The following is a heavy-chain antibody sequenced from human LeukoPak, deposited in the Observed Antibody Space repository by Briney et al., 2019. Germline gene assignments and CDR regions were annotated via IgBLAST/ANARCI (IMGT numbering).Heavy chain of an antibody. CDR1: GGSISSYY. Sequence: PSETLSLTCTVSGGSISSYYWSRIRQPPGKGLEWIGYIYYSGSTNYNPSLKSRVTISVDTSKNQFSLKLSSVTAADTAVYYCARLHLVSSGWYPMADSWGQGTLVTVSS. J-gene: IGHJ4*02. V-gene: IGHV4-59*12. D-gene: IGHD6-19*01. CDR2: IYYSGST. CDR3: ARLHLVSSGWYPMADS.